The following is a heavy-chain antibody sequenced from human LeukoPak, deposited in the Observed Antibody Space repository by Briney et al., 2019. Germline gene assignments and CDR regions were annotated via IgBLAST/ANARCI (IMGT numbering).Heavy chain of an antibody. CDR1: GYTLTELS. D-gene: IGHD2-2*01. Sequence: GASVKVSCKVSGYTLTELSMHWVRQAPGKGLEWMGGFDPEDGETIYAQKFQGRVTMTEDTSTDTAYMELSSLRSEDTAVYYCATGRSSSTSCYYYYGMDVWGQGTTVTVSS. CDR2: FDPEDGET. CDR3: ATGRSSSTSCYYYYGMDV. V-gene: IGHV1-24*01. J-gene: IGHJ6*02.